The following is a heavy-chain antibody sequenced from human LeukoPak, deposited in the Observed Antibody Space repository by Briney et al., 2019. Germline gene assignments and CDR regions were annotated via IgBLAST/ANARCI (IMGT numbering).Heavy chain of an antibody. CDR3: ARDVDDFWSGYQQYNWFDP. J-gene: IGHJ5*02. D-gene: IGHD3-3*01. CDR2: ISAYNGNT. Sequence: ASVKVSCKASGYTLTSYGISWVRQAPGQGLEWMGWISAYNGNTNYAQKLQGRVNMTTDTSTSTAYMELRSLRSDDTAVYYCARDVDDFWSGYQQYNWFDPWGQGTLVTVSS. CDR1: GYTLTSYG. V-gene: IGHV1-18*01.